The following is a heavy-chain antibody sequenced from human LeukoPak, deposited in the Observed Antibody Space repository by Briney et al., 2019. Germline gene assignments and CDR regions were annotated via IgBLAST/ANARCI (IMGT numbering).Heavy chain of an antibody. CDR2: VYTSGAT. D-gene: IGHD6-13*01. Sequence: PSQTLSLTCTVSGDSITTGNYYWSWVRRPAGKGLEWIGRVYTSGATNSNPSLKNRVSISIDPSKNQFSLDLDSVTAADTAVYYCARGGSSWPIPPHWFDYWGPGVLVTVSS. CDR3: ARGGSSWPIPPHWFDY. V-gene: IGHV4-61*02. CDR1: GDSITTGNYY. J-gene: IGHJ4*02.